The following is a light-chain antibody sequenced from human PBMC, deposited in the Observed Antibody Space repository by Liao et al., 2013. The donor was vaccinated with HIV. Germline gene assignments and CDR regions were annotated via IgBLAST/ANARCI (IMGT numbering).Light chain of an antibody. CDR2: RAT. CDR1: NIGSKS. V-gene: IGLV3-21*01. CDR3: QTWDSSNMI. Sequence: SYVLTQPPSVSVAPGKTASITCGGINIGSKSVQWYQQKPGQSPVLVIYRATKRPSGIPERFSGSQSGNTATLTISGTQTLDEADYYCQTWDSSNMIFGGGTKLTVL. J-gene: IGLJ2*01.